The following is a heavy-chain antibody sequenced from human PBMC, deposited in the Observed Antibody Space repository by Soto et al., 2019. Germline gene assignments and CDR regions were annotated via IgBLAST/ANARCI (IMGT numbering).Heavy chain of an antibody. CDR2: IRSNIDGATT. J-gene: IGHJ3*01. CDR1: GFAFKYAR. D-gene: IGHD3-16*01. CDR3: GTDWGSGTHYARAFDV. V-gene: IGHV3-15*01. Sequence: GGSLRLSCAASGFAFKYARMTWVRQAPRKGLEWVGHIRSNIDGATTAYAAPVKGRFTISRDESKNTVDLQMNSLITEDTAVDYCGTDWGSGTHYARAFDVWGQGRMVTVSS.